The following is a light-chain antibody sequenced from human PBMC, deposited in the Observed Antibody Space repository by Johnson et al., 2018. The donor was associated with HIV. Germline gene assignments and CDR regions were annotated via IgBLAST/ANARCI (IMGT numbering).Light chain of an antibody. J-gene: IGLJ1*01. CDR1: SSNIGNNS. Sequence: QSVLTQPPSVSAAPGQTVTIPCSGNSSNIGNNSVSWCQRLPGTAPKLLIHDTDERPPGIPDRFSGSKSGTSATLGITGLQTGDEADYYCGTWDSSLSAPYVLGTWTNVTAL. V-gene: IGLV1-51*01. CDR2: DTD. CDR3: GTWDSSLSAPYV.